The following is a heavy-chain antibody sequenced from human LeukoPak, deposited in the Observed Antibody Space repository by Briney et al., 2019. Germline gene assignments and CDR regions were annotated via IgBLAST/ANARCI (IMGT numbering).Heavy chain of an antibody. CDR3: ARCSGGSCYHSDDN. Sequence: GGSLRLSCAASGFTFGTYAMNWVRQAPGKGLEWVSSISSGSRYIYYADSVKGRFTISRDNAKNSLYLQMNSLRAEDTAVYYCARCSGGSCYHSDDNWGQGTLVTVSS. V-gene: IGHV3-21*01. CDR1: GFTFGTYA. CDR2: ISSGSRYI. D-gene: IGHD2-15*01. J-gene: IGHJ4*02.